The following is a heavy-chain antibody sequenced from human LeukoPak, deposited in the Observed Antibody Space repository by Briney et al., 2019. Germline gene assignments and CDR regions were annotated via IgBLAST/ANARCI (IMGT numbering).Heavy chain of an antibody. CDR2: ISWNSGSI. Sequence: GGSLRLSCAASGFTFDDYAMHWVRQAPGKGLEWVSGISWNSGSIGYADSVKGRFTISRDNPKNTLYLQMNSLRPEDTAVYYCAKDRGPGITIFGVVPQYWGQGTLVTVSS. D-gene: IGHD3-3*01. CDR1: GFTFDDYA. V-gene: IGHV3-9*01. J-gene: IGHJ4*02. CDR3: AKDRGPGITIFGVVPQY.